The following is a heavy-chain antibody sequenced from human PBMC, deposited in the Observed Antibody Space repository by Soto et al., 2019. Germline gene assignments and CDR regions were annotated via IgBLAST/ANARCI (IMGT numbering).Heavy chain of an antibody. J-gene: IGHJ6*02. D-gene: IGHD3-3*01. CDR1: GFTFSSYA. CDR3: AKDYVIGVVTPVGYYGMDV. V-gene: IGHV3-23*01. Sequence: GGSLRLSCAASGFTFSSYAMSWVRQAQGKGLEWVSAISGSGGSTYYADSVKGRFTISRDNSKNTLYLQMNSLRAEDTAVYYCAKDYVIGVVTPVGYYGMDVWGQGTTVTVSS. CDR2: ISGSGGST.